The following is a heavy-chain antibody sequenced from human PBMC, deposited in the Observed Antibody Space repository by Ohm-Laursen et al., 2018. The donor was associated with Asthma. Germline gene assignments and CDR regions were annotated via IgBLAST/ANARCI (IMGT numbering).Heavy chain of an antibody. CDR2: ISSSSSYI. V-gene: IGHV3-21*01. CDR1: GFTFSSYS. Sequence: SLRLSCSASGFTFSSYSMNWVRQAPGKGLEWVSSISSSSSYIYYADSVKGRSTISRDNAKNSLYLQMNSLRAEDTAVYYCARGNYGINDYWGQGTLVTVSS. CDR3: ARGNYGINDY. J-gene: IGHJ4*02. D-gene: IGHD3-10*01.